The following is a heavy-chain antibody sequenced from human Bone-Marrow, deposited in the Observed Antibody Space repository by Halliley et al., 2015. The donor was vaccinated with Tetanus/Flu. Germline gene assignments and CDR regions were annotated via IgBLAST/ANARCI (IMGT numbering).Heavy chain of an antibody. D-gene: IGHD6-13*01. V-gene: IGHV3-53*01. CDR3: ARVPGGFSSLHLHP. CDR2: IYSGGST. Sequence: LVWVPAIYSGGSTYYADSVKGRFTISRDSSNNPLYLQMNSLRADDTAIYFCARVPGGFSSLHLHPWGQGTQVIVSS. J-gene: IGHJ5*02.